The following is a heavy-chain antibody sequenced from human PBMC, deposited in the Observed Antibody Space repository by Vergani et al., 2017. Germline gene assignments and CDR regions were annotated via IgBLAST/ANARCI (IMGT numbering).Heavy chain of an antibody. CDR1: GYTFSTYG. J-gene: IGHJ3*02. CDR3: ARGGYHYVLGGYYTATHGFDI. CDR2: ISAYNGNT. D-gene: IGHD3-3*01. Sequence: QVQLVQSGAEVKKPGASVKVSCKASGYTFSTYGISWVRQAPGQGLEWMGWISAYNGNTNYPEKFQGRLTMTTDTSTRTAYMELRSLRSDDTAMYYCARGGYHYVLGGYYTATHGFDIWGQGTLVTVSA. V-gene: IGHV1-18*01.